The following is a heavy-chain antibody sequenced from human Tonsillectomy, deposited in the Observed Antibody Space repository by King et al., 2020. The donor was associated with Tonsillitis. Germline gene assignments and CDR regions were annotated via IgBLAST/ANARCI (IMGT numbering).Heavy chain of an antibody. D-gene: IGHD3-3*01. CDR2: IDYSGST. J-gene: IGHJ5*02. CDR1: GGSISRYY. Sequence: VQLQESGPGLVKPSETLSLTCIVSGGSISRYYWSWIRQSPGKGLEWIGDIDYSGSTNYNPSLKSRVTISVDTSKNKFSLKVSSVTAADTAVYYCARDFGDFWSGNWFDPWGQGTLVTVSS. V-gene: IGHV4-59*01. CDR3: ARDFGDFWSGNWFDP.